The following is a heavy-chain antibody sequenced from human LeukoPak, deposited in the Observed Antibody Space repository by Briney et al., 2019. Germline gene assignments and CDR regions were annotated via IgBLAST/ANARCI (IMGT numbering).Heavy chain of an antibody. D-gene: IGHD2-15*01. Sequence: PGGSLRLSCAASGFTFYDYVMHWVRQAPGKGLEWVSGITWNSASIGYADSVKGRFTISRDNAKNSLYLQMNSLRAEDTAFYYCTRVAPYYFDYWGQGTLVTVSS. CDR1: GFTFYDYV. CDR3: TRVAPYYFDY. V-gene: IGHV3-9*01. CDR2: ITWNSASI. J-gene: IGHJ4*02.